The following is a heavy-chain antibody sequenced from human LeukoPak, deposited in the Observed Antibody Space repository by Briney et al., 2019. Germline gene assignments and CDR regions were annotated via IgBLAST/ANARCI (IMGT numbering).Heavy chain of an antibody. CDR1: GYSISSGYY. D-gene: IGHD4/OR15-4a*01. J-gene: IGHJ6*03. CDR2: IYHSGST. CDR3: ARPYGGPNYYYYYYMDV. V-gene: IGHV4-38-2*02. Sequence: SETLSLTCTVSGYSISSGYYWGWIRQPPGKGLEWVGSIYHSGSTYYNPSLKGRVTISVDTSKNQFSLKLSSVTAADTAVYYCARPYGGPNYYYYYYMDVWGKGTTVTVSS.